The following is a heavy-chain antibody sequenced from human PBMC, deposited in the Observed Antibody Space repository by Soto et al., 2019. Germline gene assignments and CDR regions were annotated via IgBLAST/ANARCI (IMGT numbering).Heavy chain of an antibody. CDR1: GYTFTSYG. CDR2: ISAYNGNT. V-gene: IGHV1-18*01. Sequence: QVQLVQSGVEVEKPGASVKVSCKASGYTFTSYGVSWVRQAPGQGLEWMGWISAYNGNTNYAQKLQGRVTMTTDTSTSKAYMELRSLRSDEKAVYYCARDVPTVTTGGPDYWGQGTLVTVSS. D-gene: IGHD4-17*01. J-gene: IGHJ4*02. CDR3: ARDVPTVTTGGPDY.